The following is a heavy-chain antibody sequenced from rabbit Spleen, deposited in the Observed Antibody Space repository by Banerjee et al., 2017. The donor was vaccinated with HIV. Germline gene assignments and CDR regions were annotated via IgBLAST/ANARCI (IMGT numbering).Heavy chain of an antibody. D-gene: IGHD2-1*01. CDR3: ARGSATMTMVITGFYFDL. CDR2: FYGGVIGST. CDR1: GYSFSTEYY. V-gene: IGHV1S45*01. Sequence: QQQLEESEGGLVKPGGHLTLTCTASGYSFSTEYYKCLFRQAPGKGLECIACFYGGVIGSTWSASWAKGRFTISKTSSTTVTLQMTSLTAADTATYFCARGSATMTMVITGFYFDLWGPGTLVTVS. J-gene: IGHJ4*01.